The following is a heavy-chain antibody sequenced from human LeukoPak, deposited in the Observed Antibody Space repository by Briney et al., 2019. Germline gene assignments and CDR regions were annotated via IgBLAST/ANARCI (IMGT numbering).Heavy chain of an antibody. CDR2: IYSGGST. Sequence: GGSLRLSCAASGFTVSSNSMTWVRQATGKGLEWVSSIYSGGSTYYADSVKGRFTISRDNSKNTLYLQMNSLRAEDTAVYYCAAQGYCSGGSCPNDAFDIWGQGTMVTVSS. CDR3: AAQGYCSGGSCPNDAFDI. D-gene: IGHD2-15*01. J-gene: IGHJ3*02. V-gene: IGHV3-66*01. CDR1: GFTVSSNS.